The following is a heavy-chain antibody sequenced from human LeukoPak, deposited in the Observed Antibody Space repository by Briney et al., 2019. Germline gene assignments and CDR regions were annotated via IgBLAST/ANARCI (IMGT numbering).Heavy chain of an antibody. D-gene: IGHD1-1*01. J-gene: IGHJ4*02. CDR1: GFTFSDYD. CDR2: IGTAGDT. V-gene: IGHV3-13*01. Sequence: GGSLRLSCAASGFTFSDYDMHWVRQATGKGLEWVSSIGTAGDTYYTGSVKGRFTISRENAKNSLYLQMNSLRAGDTAVYYRARVAKERVGGVYYSDYWGQGTLVTVSS. CDR3: ARVAKERVGGVYYSDY.